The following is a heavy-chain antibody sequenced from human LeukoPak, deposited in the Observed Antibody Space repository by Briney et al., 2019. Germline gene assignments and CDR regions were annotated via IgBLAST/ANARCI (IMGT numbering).Heavy chain of an antibody. D-gene: IGHD3-22*01. V-gene: IGHV4-61*01. Sequence: TSETLSLTCTVSGGSVSSGSYYWSWIRQPPGKGLVWIGYIYYSGSTNYNPSLKSRVTISVDTSKNQFSLKLGSVTAADTAVYYCARDTYYYDSSGYHNWFDPWGQGTLVTVSS. J-gene: IGHJ5*02. CDR2: IYYSGST. CDR3: ARDTYYYDSSGYHNWFDP. CDR1: GGSVSSGSYY.